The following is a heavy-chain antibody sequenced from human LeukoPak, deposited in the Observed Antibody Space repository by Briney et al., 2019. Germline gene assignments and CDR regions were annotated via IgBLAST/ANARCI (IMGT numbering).Heavy chain of an antibody. CDR2: IYTGGSI. Sequence: GSLRLSCAASGFTVSGNYMSWVRQAPGKGLEWVSVIYTGGSIYYADSVKGRFTISRDNSKNMLYLQMNSLRVEDTAVYHCARGATYGSGKFFDYWGQGTLVTVSS. J-gene: IGHJ4*02. CDR1: GFTVSGNY. V-gene: IGHV3-53*01. CDR3: ARGATYGSGKFFDY. D-gene: IGHD3-10*01.